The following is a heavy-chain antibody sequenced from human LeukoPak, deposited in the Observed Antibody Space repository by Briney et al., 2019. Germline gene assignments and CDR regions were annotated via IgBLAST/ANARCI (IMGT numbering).Heavy chain of an antibody. V-gene: IGHV3-23*01. CDR2: ISGSGSHT. Sequence: PSGTLSLTCAVSGGSISSSTWWTWVRQAPGKGLEWLSVISGSGSHTYYADSVGGRFTISRDNPKNTLYLQMNSLRVDDTAVYYCAKESAATAMIEGPLNYWGQGTLVAVSS. CDR3: AKESAATAMIEGPLNY. D-gene: IGHD5-18*01. J-gene: IGHJ4*02. CDR1: GGSISSST.